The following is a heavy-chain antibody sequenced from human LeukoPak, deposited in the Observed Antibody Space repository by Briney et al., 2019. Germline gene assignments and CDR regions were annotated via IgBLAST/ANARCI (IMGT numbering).Heavy chain of an antibody. J-gene: IGHJ4*02. CDR1: GFTFSSYW. D-gene: IGHD4-17*01. CDR3: ARRGTTVTTWGNYFDY. V-gene: IGHV3-7*01. CDR2: IKQDGSEK. Sequence: PGGSLRLSCAASGFTFSSYWMSWVRQAPGKELEWVANIKQDGSEKYYVDSVKGRFTISRDNAKNSLYLQMDSLRAEDTAVYYCARRGTTVTTWGNYFDYWGQGTLVTVSS.